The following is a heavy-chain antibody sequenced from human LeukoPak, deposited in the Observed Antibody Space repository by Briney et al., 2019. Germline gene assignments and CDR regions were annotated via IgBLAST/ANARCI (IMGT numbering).Heavy chain of an antibody. D-gene: IGHD3-10*01. V-gene: IGHV4-38-2*01. CDR1: GYSISSGYY. CDR3: ARRVGSGTYYSFDY. CDR2: VYHSGST. Sequence: SETLSLTCAVSGYSISSGYYWDWIRQPPGKGLEWIGSVYHSGSTYYNPSLKSPVLMSLDTSKNHFSLRLSSVTAADTAVYYCARRVGSGTYYSFDYWGQGTLVTVSS. J-gene: IGHJ4*02.